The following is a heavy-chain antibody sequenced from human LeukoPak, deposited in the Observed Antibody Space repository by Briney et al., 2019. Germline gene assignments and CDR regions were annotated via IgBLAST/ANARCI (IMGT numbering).Heavy chain of an antibody. CDR2: IYYSGST. V-gene: IGHV4-59*01. Sequence: PSETLSLACTVSGGSISSYYWSWIRQPPGKGLEWLGYIYYSGSTNYNPSLKSRVTISVDTSKNQFSLKLSSVTAADTAVYYCAREYGGNSWFNYWGQGTLVTVSS. CDR3: AREYGGNSWFNY. J-gene: IGHJ4*02. CDR1: GGSISSYY. D-gene: IGHD4-23*01.